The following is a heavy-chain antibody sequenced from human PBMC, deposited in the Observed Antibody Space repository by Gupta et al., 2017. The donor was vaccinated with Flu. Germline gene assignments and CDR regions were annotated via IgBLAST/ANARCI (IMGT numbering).Heavy chain of an antibody. CDR2: IYYTGST. V-gene: IGHV4-39*01. Sequence: WAWVRQPPGKVLDYIGTIYYTGSTSYTPSLKRRVTISVDTSKNQFSLSLRSVTGADTAVYYWARQISMKVGVNFTSWFDPWGQGTRGTVSS. CDR3: ARQISMKVGVNFTSWFDP. J-gene: IGHJ5*02. D-gene: IGHD3-22*01.